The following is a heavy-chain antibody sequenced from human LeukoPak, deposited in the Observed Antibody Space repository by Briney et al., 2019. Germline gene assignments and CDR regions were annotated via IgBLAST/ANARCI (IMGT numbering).Heavy chain of an antibody. V-gene: IGHV2-5*02. D-gene: IGHD3-10*01. CDR1: GFSPDSQGVG. Sequence: VSGPTLVNAPRTLTLTCTFSGFSPDSQGVGVGWILQPPVAALERLAPIYWDDDKRYSPSLKSRLTITKDTPKNQVVLTMTNMDPVDTATYYCAHTFQLWLAPFDYWGQGTLVTVSS. CDR3: AHTFQLWLAPFDY. CDR2: IYWDDDK. J-gene: IGHJ4*02.